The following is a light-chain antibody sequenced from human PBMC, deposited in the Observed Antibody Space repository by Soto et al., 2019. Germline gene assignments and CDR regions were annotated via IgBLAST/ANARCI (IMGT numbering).Light chain of an antibody. J-gene: IGLJ2*01. V-gene: IGLV2-14*01. CDR1: SSDVGGYNY. Sequence: QSALTQPASVSGSPGQSITISCTGTSSDVGGYNYVSWYQQHPGQAPKLMIFEVSNRPSGVSHRFSGSKSGNTASLTISGLQTEDEADYYCSSFSSITREVFGGGTKVTVL. CDR3: SSFSSITREV. CDR2: EVS.